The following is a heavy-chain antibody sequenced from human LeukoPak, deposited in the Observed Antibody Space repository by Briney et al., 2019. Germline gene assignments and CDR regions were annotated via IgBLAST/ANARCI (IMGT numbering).Heavy chain of an antibody. CDR3: ARAPGSAASIYYYYYMDV. Sequence: SETLSLTCAVSGGSISSGGYSWSWIRQPPGKGLEWIGYIYHSGSTYYNPSLKSRVTISVDRSKNQFSLKLSSVTAADTAVYYCARAPGSAASIYYYYYMDVWGKGTTVTVSS. CDR1: GGSISSGGYS. J-gene: IGHJ6*03. V-gene: IGHV4-30-2*01. CDR2: IYHSGST. D-gene: IGHD2-2*01.